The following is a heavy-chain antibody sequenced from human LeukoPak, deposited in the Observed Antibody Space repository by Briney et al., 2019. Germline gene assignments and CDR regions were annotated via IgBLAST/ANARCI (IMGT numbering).Heavy chain of an antibody. Sequence: SETPSLTCAVYGGSFSGYYWSWIRQPPGKGLEWIGEINHSGSTNYNPSLKSRVIVSVDTSKNQFSLKLTSVTAADTAVYYCARVACSSTSCYISSGYFDYWGQGTLVTVSS. D-gene: IGHD2-2*02. CDR2: INHSGST. V-gene: IGHV4-34*01. CDR3: ARVACSSTSCYISSGYFDY. J-gene: IGHJ4*02. CDR1: GGSFSGYY.